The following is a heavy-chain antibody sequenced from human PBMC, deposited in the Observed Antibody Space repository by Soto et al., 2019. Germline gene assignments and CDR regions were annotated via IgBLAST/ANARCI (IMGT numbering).Heavy chain of an antibody. Sequence: QLQLQESGSGLVKPSETLSLTCIVSNGSISSRSSYWGWIRQTPGKGLEWIGSIYYIGNTYYNPSLKSRVTIAIDTSKTQFSLKRNAVTAADTAVYFCGGQDYGAKGYDVENWGQGALVTVSS. CDR1: NGSISSRSSY. J-gene: IGHJ4*02. D-gene: IGHD4-17*01. V-gene: IGHV4-39*01. CDR2: IYYIGNT. CDR3: GGQDYGAKGYDVEN.